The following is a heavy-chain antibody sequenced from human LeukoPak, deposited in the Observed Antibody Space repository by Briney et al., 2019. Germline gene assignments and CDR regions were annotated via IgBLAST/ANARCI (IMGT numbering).Heavy chain of an antibody. V-gene: IGHV3-21*04. J-gene: IGHJ4*02. D-gene: IGHD3-16*01. CDR1: GFTFSSYS. Sequence: GGSLRLSCAASGFTFSSYSMNWVRQAPGKGLEWVSSISSSSSYIYYADSVKGRFTISRDSSKNTLYLQMNSLRADDTAVYYCAIGGGLLWMGEFPRFFDSWGQGTLVTVSS. CDR2: ISSSSSYI. CDR3: AIGGGLLWMGEFPRFFDS.